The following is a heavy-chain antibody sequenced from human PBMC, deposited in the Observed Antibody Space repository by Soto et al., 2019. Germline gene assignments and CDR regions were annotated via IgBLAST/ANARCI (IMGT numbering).Heavy chain of an antibody. CDR1: GGTFSRYA. J-gene: IGHJ6*02. V-gene: IGHV1-69*13. D-gene: IGHD3-10*02. Sequence: SVKVSCKASGGTFSRYAISWVRQAPGQGLEWMGGIIPIFGTANYAQKFQGRVTITADESTSTAYMELSSLRSEDTAVYYCARGVTMYPGDYYYGMDVWGQGTTVTVSS. CDR2: IIPIFGTA. CDR3: ARGVTMYPGDYYYGMDV.